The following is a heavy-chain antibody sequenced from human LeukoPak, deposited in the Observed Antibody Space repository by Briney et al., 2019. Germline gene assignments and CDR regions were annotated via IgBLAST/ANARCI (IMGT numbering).Heavy chain of an antibody. CDR3: AIDAAVAGLDYYYYYGMDV. CDR2: IYHSGST. D-gene: IGHD6-19*01. Sequence: SETLSFTCTVSGGSISSGGYYWSWIRQHPGKGLEWIGYIYHSGSTYYNPSLKSRVTISVDTSKNQFSLKLSSVTAADTAVYYCAIDAAVAGLDYYYYYGMDVWGQGTTVTVSS. CDR1: GGSISSGGYY. J-gene: IGHJ6*02. V-gene: IGHV4-31*03.